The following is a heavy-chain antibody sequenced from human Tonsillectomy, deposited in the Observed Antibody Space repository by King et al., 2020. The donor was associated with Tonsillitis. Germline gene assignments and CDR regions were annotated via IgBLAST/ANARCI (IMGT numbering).Heavy chain of an antibody. D-gene: IGHD5-12*01. CDR2: ISAYNGNT. J-gene: IGHJ4*02. Sequence: HVQLVESGAEVKRPGASVKVSCKASGYTFTSYGIGWVRQAPGQGLEWMGWISAYNGNTNYAQKFQGRVTMTTDRSTSTAYMELRSLRSDDTAVYYCARDRGLRGYDYWGDYWGQGTLVTVSS. V-gene: IGHV1-18*04. CDR1: GYTFTSYG. CDR3: ARDRGLRGYDYWGDY.